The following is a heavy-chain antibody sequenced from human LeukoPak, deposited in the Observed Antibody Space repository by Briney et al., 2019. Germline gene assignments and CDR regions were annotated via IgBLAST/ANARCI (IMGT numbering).Heavy chain of an antibody. J-gene: IGHJ3*02. D-gene: IGHD3-16*01. CDR3: ARELGSAFDI. CDR1: GGSITTYH. CDR2: IYYSGDT. Sequence: SETVSLTCTVTGGSITTYHWSWIRQPPGKGLEWMGYIYYSGDTNYNPSLKSRVHMSIDASKTQISLTLTSVTAADTARYYCARELGSAFDIWGQGTLVTVSS. V-gene: IGHV4-59*01.